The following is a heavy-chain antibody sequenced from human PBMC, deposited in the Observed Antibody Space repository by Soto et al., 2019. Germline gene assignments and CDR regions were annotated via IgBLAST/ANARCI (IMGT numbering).Heavy chain of an antibody. Sequence: EVRLVESGGDLVKSGGSLRLSCVASGFLFSDYEMNWVRQAPGKGLEWLSHISTSGSHLSDSDSVRGRFTISRDNSKNTLCMLSGGMTADDTAVYYCAQCRAFGTGFGYGNYYGMDVWGHGTTVTVSS. V-gene: IGHV3-48*03. CDR1: GFLFSDYE. CDR3: AQCRAFGTGFGYGNYYGMDV. CDR2: ISTSGSHL. J-gene: IGHJ6*02. D-gene: IGHD3-10*01.